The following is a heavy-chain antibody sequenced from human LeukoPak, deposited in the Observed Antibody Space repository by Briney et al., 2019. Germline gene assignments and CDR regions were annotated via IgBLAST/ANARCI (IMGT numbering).Heavy chain of an antibody. CDR1: GFTFSSYA. Sequence: PGGSLRLSCAASGFTFSSYAMHWVRQAPGKGLEWVAVISYDGSNKYYADSVKGRFTISRDNSKNTLYLQMNSLRAEDTAVYYCARDEAYYDILTGYDKPVIDYWGQGTLVTVSS. CDR3: ARDEAYYDILTGYDKPVIDY. CDR2: ISYDGSNK. D-gene: IGHD3-9*01. V-gene: IGHV3-30-3*01. J-gene: IGHJ4*02.